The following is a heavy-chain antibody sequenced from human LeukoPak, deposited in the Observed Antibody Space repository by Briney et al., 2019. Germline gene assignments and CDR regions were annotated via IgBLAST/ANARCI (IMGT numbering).Heavy chain of an antibody. CDR2: IYYSGST. J-gene: IGHJ4*02. CDR1: GGSISSSSYY. D-gene: IGHD3-22*01. V-gene: IGHV4-39*07. CDR3: ARGGLEDSSGYWSSSGSYFDY. Sequence: PSETLSLTCTVSGGSISSSSYYWGWIRQPPGKGLEWIGSIYYSGSTNYNPSLKSRVTISVDTSKNQFSLKLSSVTAADTAVYYCARGGLEDSSGYWSSSGSYFDYWGQGTLVTVSS.